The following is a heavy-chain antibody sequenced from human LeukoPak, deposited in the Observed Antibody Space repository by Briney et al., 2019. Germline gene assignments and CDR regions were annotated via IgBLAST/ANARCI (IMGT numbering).Heavy chain of an antibody. D-gene: IGHD3-10*01. CDR1: RYTFTDCD. CDR3: ARLSQTPDYYTLGGYYYLGY. CDR2: MYPNTGRP. V-gene: IGHV1-8*01. J-gene: IGHJ4*02. Sequence: ASVKVSCKASRYTFTDCDINGGREAAGQRLEWMVWMYPNTGRPGYAQKFQGRITMTRDTSLNTAYMELTNLRSEDTAIYYCARLSQTPDYYTLGGYYYLGYWGQGTPVTVSS.